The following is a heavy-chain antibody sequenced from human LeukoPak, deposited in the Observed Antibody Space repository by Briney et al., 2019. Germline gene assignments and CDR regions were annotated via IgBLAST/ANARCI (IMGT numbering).Heavy chain of an antibody. D-gene: IGHD4/OR15-4a*01. CDR1: GFTFSSNW. CDR3: ASEGGDYGDP. J-gene: IGHJ5*02. CDR2: INRDGSRT. V-gene: IGHV3-74*01. Sequence: GGSLRLSCAASGFTFSSNWMHWVRQVPGKGLVWVSRINRDGSRTDYADSVKGRFTISRDNAKNTLYLQMNSLRAEDTAVYYCASEGGDYGDPWGQGTLVTVSS.